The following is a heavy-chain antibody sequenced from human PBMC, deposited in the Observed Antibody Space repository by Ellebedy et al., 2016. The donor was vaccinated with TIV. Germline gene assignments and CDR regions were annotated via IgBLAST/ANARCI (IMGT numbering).Heavy chain of an antibody. CDR2: INASNGDT. D-gene: IGHD3-10*01. Sequence: ASVKVSXXASGYTFTSHIIHWVRQAPGQWLEWLGWINASNGDTKYSQKFQGRVTITRDTSASTVYMEMSSLRSEDTAVFYCARDPEGPYYYGSGKFDYWGQGTLVTVSS. J-gene: IGHJ4*02. CDR1: GYTFTSHI. V-gene: IGHV1-3*01. CDR3: ARDPEGPYYYGSGKFDY.